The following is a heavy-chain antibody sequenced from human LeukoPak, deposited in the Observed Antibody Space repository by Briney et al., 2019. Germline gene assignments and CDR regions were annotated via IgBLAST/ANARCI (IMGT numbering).Heavy chain of an antibody. D-gene: IGHD2/OR15-2a*01. J-gene: IGHJ4*02. V-gene: IGHV3-33*01. CDR2: IWFDGSGT. CDR1: GFTFSNYG. CDR3: ARHASTHYFDS. Sequence: GGSLRLSCVASGFTFSNYGMHWVRQAPGKGLEWVAIIWFDGSGTYYADSVKGRVTFSRDNSKNTLYLQMNSLRAEDTAMYYCARHASTHYFDSWGQGTQVTVSS.